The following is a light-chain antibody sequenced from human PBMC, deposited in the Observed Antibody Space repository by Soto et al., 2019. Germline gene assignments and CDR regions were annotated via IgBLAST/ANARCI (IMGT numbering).Light chain of an antibody. V-gene: IGKV2-30*01. CDR1: QSLVYSDGNTY. Sequence: DVVMTQSPLSLPVTLGQPASISCRSSQSLVYSDGNTYLNWFHQRPGQSPRRLIYKVSNRDSGVLDRFSSSGSGTNYTLKISSVEDEDVGVYYCMQGTSWPRLTFCGGTQVEIK. J-gene: IGKJ4*01. CDR3: MQGTSWPRLT. CDR2: KVS.